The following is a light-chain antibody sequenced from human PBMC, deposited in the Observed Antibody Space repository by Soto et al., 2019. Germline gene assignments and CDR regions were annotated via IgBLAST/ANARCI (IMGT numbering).Light chain of an antibody. CDR3: GTWDSSLSLVV. V-gene: IGLV1-51*02. J-gene: IGLJ2*01. Sequence: QSVLTQPPSVSAAPGQKVTISFSGSSSNIGNNYVSWYQHVPGTAPKVLIYENNKRPSGIPDRFSGSKSGTSATLGITGLQTGDEDDYYCGTWDSSLSLVVFGGGTKLTVL. CDR2: ENN. CDR1: SSNIGNNY.